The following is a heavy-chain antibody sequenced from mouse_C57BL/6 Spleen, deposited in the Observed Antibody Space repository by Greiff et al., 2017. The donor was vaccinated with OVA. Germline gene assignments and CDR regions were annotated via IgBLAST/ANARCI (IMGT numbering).Heavy chain of an antibody. CDR3: ARSRYDFEGYAMDY. CDR2: IYPGDGDT. Sequence: VQLVESGPELVKPGASVKISCKASGYAFSSSWMNWVKQRPGKGLEWIGRIYPGDGDTNYNGKFKGKATLTADKSSSTAYMQLSSLTSEDSAVYFCARSRYDFEGYAMDYWGQGTSVTVSS. D-gene: IGHD2-4*01. V-gene: IGHV1-82*01. CDR1: GYAFSSSW. J-gene: IGHJ4*01.